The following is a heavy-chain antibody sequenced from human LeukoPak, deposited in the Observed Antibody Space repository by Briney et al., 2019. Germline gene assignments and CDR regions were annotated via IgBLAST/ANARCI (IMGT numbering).Heavy chain of an antibody. J-gene: IGHJ4*02. V-gene: IGHV4-31*03. CDR1: GGSISSGGYY. CDR3: ARDSTVYGDYIF. Sequence: SETLSLTCTVSGGSISSGGYYWSWIRQHPGKGLEWIGYIYYSGSTYYNPSLKSRVTISVDTSKNQFSLELSSVTAADTAVYYCARDSTVYGDYIFWGQGTLVTVSS. D-gene: IGHD4-17*01. CDR2: IYYSGST.